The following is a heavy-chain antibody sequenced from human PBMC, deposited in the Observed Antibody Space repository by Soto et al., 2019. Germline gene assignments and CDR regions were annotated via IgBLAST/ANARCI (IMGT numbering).Heavy chain of an antibody. J-gene: IGHJ5*02. Sequence: SETLSLTCTVSGGSISSGDYYWSWIRQPPGKGLEWIGYIYYSGSTYYNPSLKSRVTISVDTSKNQFSLKLSSVTAADTAVYYCARTYYYDSSGHTKPNWFDPWGQGTLVTVSS. V-gene: IGHV4-30-4*01. CDR1: GGSISSGDYY. D-gene: IGHD3-22*01. CDR3: ARTYYYDSSGHTKPNWFDP. CDR2: IYYSGST.